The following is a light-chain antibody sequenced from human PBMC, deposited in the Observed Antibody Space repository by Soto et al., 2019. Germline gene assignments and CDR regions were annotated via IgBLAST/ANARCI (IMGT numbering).Light chain of an antibody. CDR1: QSVSSSY. J-gene: IGKJ5*01. CDR3: QQYGGSPT. Sequence: EIVLTQSPGTLSLSPGERATLSCRASQSVSSSYLAWYQQKPVQSPRLLIYGASNRATGIPDRFSGSGSGTDFTLTISRLEPGDFAVYYCQQYGGSPTFGQGTRLEIK. CDR2: GAS. V-gene: IGKV3-20*01.